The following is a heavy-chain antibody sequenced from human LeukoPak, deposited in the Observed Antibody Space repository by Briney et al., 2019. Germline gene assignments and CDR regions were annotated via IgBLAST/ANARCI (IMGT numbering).Heavy chain of an antibody. CDR1: GGIISSSSYY. CDR3: ARDAGYSSRQLDY. J-gene: IGHJ4*02. D-gene: IGHD6-13*01. CDR2: IFYTGSI. Sequence: SETLSLTCTVSGGIISSSSYYWAWIRQPPGKGLEWLGSIFYTGSIYYSSSLKRRVTISVDTSKNQFSLKLNSVTAADTAVYFCARDAGYSSRQLDYWGQGTLVTVSS. V-gene: IGHV4-39*07.